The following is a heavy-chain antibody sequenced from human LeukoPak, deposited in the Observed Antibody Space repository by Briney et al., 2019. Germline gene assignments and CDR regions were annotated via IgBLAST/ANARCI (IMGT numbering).Heavy chain of an antibody. CDR3: ARSDSLRGFDF. CDR2: ISTSSSYI. D-gene: IGHD2-15*01. Sequence: GGSLRLSCAASGFTFSSYSMNWVRQAPGKGLEWVSSISTSSSYIYYAHSVKGRFTISRDNVKNSLFLQMNSLRAEDTAVYYCARSDSLRGFDFWGQGTLVTVSS. CDR1: GFTFSSYS. J-gene: IGHJ4*02. V-gene: IGHV3-21*01.